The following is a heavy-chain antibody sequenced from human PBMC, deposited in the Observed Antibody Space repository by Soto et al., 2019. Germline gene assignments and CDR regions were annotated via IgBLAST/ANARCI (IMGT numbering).Heavy chain of an antibody. V-gene: IGHV5-51*01. CDR2: IYPGESDT. Sequence: PGESLKISCKGSGYSFTSYWIGWVRQMPGKGLEWMGIIYPGESDTRYSPSFQGQVTISADKSISTAYLQWSSLKASDTAMYYCARLSSGWSYYYGMDVWGQGTTVTVSS. D-gene: IGHD6-19*01. J-gene: IGHJ6*02. CDR1: GYSFTSYW. CDR3: ARLSSGWSYYYGMDV.